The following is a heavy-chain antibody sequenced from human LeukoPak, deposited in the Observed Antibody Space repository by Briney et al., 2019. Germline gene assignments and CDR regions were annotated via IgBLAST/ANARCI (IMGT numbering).Heavy chain of an antibody. V-gene: IGHV3-64*01. CDR3: ARDLYGYSSSSVYYYYYMDV. Sequence: PGGSLRLSCAASGFTFSSYAMHWVRQAPGKGLEYVSAISSNGGSTYYANSVKGRFTTSRDNSKNTLYLQMGSLRAEDMAVYYCARDLYGYSSSSVYYYYYMDVWGKGTTVTVSS. CDR1: GFTFSSYA. J-gene: IGHJ6*03. CDR2: ISSNGGST. D-gene: IGHD6-6*01.